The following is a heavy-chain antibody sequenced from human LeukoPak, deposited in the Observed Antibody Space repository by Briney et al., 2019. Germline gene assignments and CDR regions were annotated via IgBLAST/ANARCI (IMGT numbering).Heavy chain of an antibody. J-gene: IGHJ4*02. V-gene: IGHV3-7*01. CDR2: IKLDGSAK. D-gene: IGHD3-10*01. Sequence: GGSLRLSCAASGFTFSNYYMTWVRQAPGKGLEWVVTIKLDGSAKHYVDSVKGRFTISRDNAKNSLYLQMNSLRAEDTAVYYCAKDGDGYYGSGSYSDYWGQGTLVTVSS. CDR3: AKDGDGYYGSGSYSDY. CDR1: GFTFSNYY.